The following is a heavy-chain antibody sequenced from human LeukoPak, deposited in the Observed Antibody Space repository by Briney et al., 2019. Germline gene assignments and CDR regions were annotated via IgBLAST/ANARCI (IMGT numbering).Heavy chain of an antibody. Sequence: GGSLRLSCAASGFTFSRYWMSWVRQAPGKGLEWVADINQAGSEKFYVDSVKGRFTISRDNAMISLYLQMNSLRAEDTAVYYCARVTPGGVGSFDYWGQGTLVTVSS. V-gene: IGHV3-7*01. CDR1: GFTFSRYW. CDR3: ARVTPGGVGSFDY. D-gene: IGHD3-10*01. CDR2: INQAGSEK. J-gene: IGHJ4*02.